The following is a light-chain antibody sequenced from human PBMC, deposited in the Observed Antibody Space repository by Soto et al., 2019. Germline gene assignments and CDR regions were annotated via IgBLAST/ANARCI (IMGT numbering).Light chain of an antibody. CDR2: DVS. V-gene: IGLV2-11*01. Sequence: QSALTQPRSVSGSPGQSVTISCTGTSSDVGGYNYVSWYQQHPGKAPKLMIYDVSKRPSGVPDRFSGSKSGNXASLTISGLQAEDEADYYCCSYAGSYTYWVFGGGTKLTVL. J-gene: IGLJ3*02. CDR3: CSYAGSYTYWV. CDR1: SSDVGGYNY.